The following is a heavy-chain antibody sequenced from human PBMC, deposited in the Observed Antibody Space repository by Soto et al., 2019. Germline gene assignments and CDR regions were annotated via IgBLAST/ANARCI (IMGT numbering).Heavy chain of an antibody. D-gene: IGHD1-1*01. CDR1: GFTFTSYA. Sequence: SVKVSCKASGFTFTSYAMQWVRQARGQRLEWIGWIDPGSGNTNYAQKFQDRVTITRDTSTSTVYMELSSLRSEDTAVYYCARADNWNTNPIDYWGQGTLVTVSS. J-gene: IGHJ4*02. CDR3: ARADNWNTNPIDY. CDR2: IDPGSGNT. V-gene: IGHV1-58*02.